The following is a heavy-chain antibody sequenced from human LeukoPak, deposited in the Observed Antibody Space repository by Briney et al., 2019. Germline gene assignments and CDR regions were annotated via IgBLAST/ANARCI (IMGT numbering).Heavy chain of an antibody. Sequence: ASVKVSCKASGHTFTGHYMNWVRQAPEQGLEWMGWIKPKSGATTYAQKFQGRVTMTRDTSINTAYLELSSLTSDDTAIYYCARVREWEEISGAIPDYFDYWGQGTLVTVSS. V-gene: IGHV1-2*02. CDR2: IKPKSGAT. D-gene: IGHD3-3*01. CDR1: GHTFTGHY. CDR3: ARVREWEEISGAIPDYFDY. J-gene: IGHJ4*02.